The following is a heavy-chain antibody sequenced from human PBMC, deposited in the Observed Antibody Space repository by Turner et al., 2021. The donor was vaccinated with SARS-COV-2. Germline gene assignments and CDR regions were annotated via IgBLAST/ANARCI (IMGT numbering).Heavy chain of an antibody. CDR3: TRELGYCSDGSCRFEYDY. J-gene: IGHJ4*02. D-gene: IGHD2-15*01. Sequence: QVQLQESGPGLVKPSATLSLTCTVSGASISGSYWSWVRQPPGKGLEWIGYIHFSGTTNYNPSLRSRVTISLDTSKSQFSLHLRSVTAADTAVYYCTRELGYCSDGSCRFEYDYWGQGTLVNVSS. V-gene: IGHV4-59*01. CDR1: GASISGSY. CDR2: IHFSGTT.